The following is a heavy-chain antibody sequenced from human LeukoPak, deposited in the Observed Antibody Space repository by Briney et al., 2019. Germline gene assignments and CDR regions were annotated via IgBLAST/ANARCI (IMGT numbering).Heavy chain of an antibody. CDR2: IKQDGSEK. D-gene: IGHD3-10*01. CDR1: GFTFSSYW. J-gene: IGHJ4*02. CDR3: ARSPYGSGSYAPDY. V-gene: IGHV3-7*03. Sequence: GGSLRRSCAASGFTFSSYWMSWVRQAPGKGLEWVANIKQDGSEKYYVDSVKGRFTISRDNAKNSLYLQMNSLRAEDTAVYYCARSPYGSGSYAPDYWGQGTLVTVSS.